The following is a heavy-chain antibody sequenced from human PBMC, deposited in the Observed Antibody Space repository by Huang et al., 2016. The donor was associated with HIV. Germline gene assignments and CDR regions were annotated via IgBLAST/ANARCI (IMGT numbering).Heavy chain of an antibody. CDR2: IIPLFGTA. V-gene: IGHV1-69*01. J-gene: IGHJ6*02. CDR1: GGTFSRNT. CDR3: ARDRGITGTAGYGMDV. Sequence: VQLVQSGTEVKKPGSSVKVSCKASGGTFSRNTINWVRQAPGQGLEWMGGIIPLFGTANDAQRFQGRITITADESTTTAYLEVSSLRSEDTAVYFCARDRGITGTAGYGMDVWGQGTTVTVSS. D-gene: IGHD1-7*01.